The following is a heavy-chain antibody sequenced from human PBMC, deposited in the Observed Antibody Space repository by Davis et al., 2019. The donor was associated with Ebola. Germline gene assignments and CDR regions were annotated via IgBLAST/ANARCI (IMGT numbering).Heavy chain of an antibody. J-gene: IGHJ4*02. Sequence: SVKVSCKASGGTFSSYAISWVRQAPGQGLEWMGGIIPIFGTANYAQKFQGRVTITADTSTSTAYMELSSLRSEDTAVYYCARGGFTEGTPYPFDYWGQGNLVTVSS. D-gene: IGHD2-15*01. CDR1: GGTFSSYA. CDR2: IIPIFGTA. CDR3: ARGGFTEGTPYPFDY. V-gene: IGHV1-69*06.